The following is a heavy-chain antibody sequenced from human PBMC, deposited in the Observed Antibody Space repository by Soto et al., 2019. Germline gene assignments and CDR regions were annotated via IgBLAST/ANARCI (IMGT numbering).Heavy chain of an antibody. CDR2: ISYDGSNK. CDR1: GFTFSSYG. J-gene: IGHJ4*02. CDR3: AKGLPLSGTMVRGVPLDY. V-gene: IGHV3-30*18. Sequence: QVQLVESGGGVVQPGRSLRLSCAASGFTFSSYGMHWVRQAPGKGLEWVAVISYDGSNKYYADSVKGRFTISRDNSKNTLYLQMSSLRAEDTAVSYGAKGLPLSGTMVRGVPLDYWGQGTLVTVSS. D-gene: IGHD3-10*01.